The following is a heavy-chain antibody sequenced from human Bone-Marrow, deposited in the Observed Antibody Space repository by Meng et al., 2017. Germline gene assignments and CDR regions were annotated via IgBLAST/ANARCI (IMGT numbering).Heavy chain of an antibody. CDR2: ISPSGRTT. CDR1: GFSFNSDT. Sequence: ESLKIPCAAPGFSFNSDTKTRVRQAPGKGLEWVSGISPSGRTTYYPYSVKGRFAISRDSSKNTLFLQMNSLRAEDTAIYYCAKGHYFDASAYYHDPFDSWGQGTMVTVSS. V-gene: IGHV3-23*01. J-gene: IGHJ3*02. CDR3: AKGHYFDASAYYHDPFDS. D-gene: IGHD3-22*01.